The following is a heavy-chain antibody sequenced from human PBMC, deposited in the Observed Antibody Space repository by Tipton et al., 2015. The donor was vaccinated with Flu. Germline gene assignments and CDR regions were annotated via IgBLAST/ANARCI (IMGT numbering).Heavy chain of an antibody. J-gene: IGHJ4*02. D-gene: IGHD3-22*01. V-gene: IGHV4-61*01. CDR2: INYNGGT. CDR3: ARAPYSDYDTSGSSFDY. Sequence: TLSLTCTVSGGSISSGSYYWSWIRQPPGKGLEWIGFINYNGGTDYNPSLKSRVTISVDTSKNQFSLRLSSVTAADTAVYYCARAPYSDYDTSGSSFDYWGQGTLVTVSS. CDR1: GGSISSGSYY.